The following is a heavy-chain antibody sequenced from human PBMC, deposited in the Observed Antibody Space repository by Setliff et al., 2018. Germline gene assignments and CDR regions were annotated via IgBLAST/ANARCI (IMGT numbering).Heavy chain of an antibody. V-gene: IGHV1-18*01. D-gene: IGHD3-9*01. CDR3: ARDEAPRYFDWLLGRKYYYYGMDV. CDR2: MNPNNGNT. J-gene: IGHJ6*02. CDR1: GYTFTSYG. Sequence: ASVKVSCKASGYTFTSYGISWVRQATGQGLEWMGGMNPNNGNTGYAQKFQGRVTMTTDTSTSTAYMELRSLRPDDTAVYYCARDEAPRYFDWLLGRKYYYYGMDVWGQGTTVTVSS.